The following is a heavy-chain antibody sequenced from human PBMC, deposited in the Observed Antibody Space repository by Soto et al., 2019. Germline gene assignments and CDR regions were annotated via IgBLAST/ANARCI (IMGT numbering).Heavy chain of an antibody. CDR1: GYGFTIYG. CDR2: ISPYSGNT. J-gene: IGHJ4*02. Sequence: AASVTVSCQASGYGFTIYGISWVRQAPGQGLEWMGWISPYSGNTRYPENLQGRVTMTTDTSTSTAYMELRSLRSDDTAVYYCAREMWTRSGPQNFFDYWGQGALVTVSS. D-gene: IGHD6-25*01. V-gene: IGHV1-18*01. CDR3: AREMWTRSGPQNFFDY.